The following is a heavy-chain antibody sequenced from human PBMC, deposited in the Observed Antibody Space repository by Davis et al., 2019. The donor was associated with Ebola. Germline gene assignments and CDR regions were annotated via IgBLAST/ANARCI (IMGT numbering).Heavy chain of an antibody. D-gene: IGHD5-12*01. CDR1: GGSFSGYY. V-gene: IGHV4-34*01. CDR3: ASLKQWLRGDV. Sequence: SETLSLTCAVYGGSFSGYYWSWIRQPPRKGLEWIGEINHSGSTNYNPSLKSRVTISVDTSKNQFSLKLSSVTAADTAVYYCASLKQWLRGDVWGQGTTVTVSS. CDR2: INHSGST. J-gene: IGHJ6*02.